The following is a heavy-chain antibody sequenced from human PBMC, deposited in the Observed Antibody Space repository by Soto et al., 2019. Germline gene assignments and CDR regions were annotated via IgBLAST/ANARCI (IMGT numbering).Heavy chain of an antibody. J-gene: IGHJ5*02. CDR2: ISGSGGST. CDR3: AKDLKRQQLAYNWFDP. CDR1: GFTFSSYA. Sequence: EVQLLESGGGLVQPGGSLRLSCAASGFTFSSYAMSWVRQAPGKGLEWVSAISGSGGSTYYADSVKGRFTISRDNSKNTLYLQMNSLRAEDMAVYYCAKDLKRQQLAYNWFDPWGQGTLVTVSS. D-gene: IGHD6-13*01. V-gene: IGHV3-23*01.